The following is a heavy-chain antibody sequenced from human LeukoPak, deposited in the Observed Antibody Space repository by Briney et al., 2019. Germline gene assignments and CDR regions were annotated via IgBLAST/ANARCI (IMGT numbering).Heavy chain of an antibody. CDR3: ARFASIDYFDY. D-gene: IGHD5-12*01. CDR2: IYNSGAGI. CDR1: GFTFSTYT. J-gene: IGHJ4*02. Sequence: GGSLRLSCAASGFTFSTYTMSWVRQAPGKGLEWVSSIYNSGAGIFYADSVKGRFTISRDNSKNTLYLQMNSLRAEDTAVYYCARFASIDYFDYWGQGTLVTVSS. V-gene: IGHV3-23*01.